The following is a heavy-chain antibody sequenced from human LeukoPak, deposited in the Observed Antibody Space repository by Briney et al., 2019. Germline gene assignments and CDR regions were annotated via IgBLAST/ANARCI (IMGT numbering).Heavy chain of an antibody. Sequence: PGRSLRLSCAASGFSFNHYGMHWFRQAPGKGLEWVASISYHTTDKFYADSVKGRFTISRDNSLDALYLQMNSLRAEDTAVYYCARSRGGGITIFGAPRPAFDSWGQGTLVTVSS. V-gene: IGHV3-30*03. CDR3: ARSRGGGITIFGAPRPAFDS. CDR1: GFSFNHYG. J-gene: IGHJ5*01. D-gene: IGHD3-3*01. CDR2: ISYHTTDK.